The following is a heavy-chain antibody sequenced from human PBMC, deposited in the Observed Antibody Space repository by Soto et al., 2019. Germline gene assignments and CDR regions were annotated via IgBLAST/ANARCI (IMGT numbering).Heavy chain of an antibody. CDR2: IYPGDSDT. CDR1: GYSFSFYW. D-gene: IGHD3-10*01. V-gene: IGHV5-51*01. Sequence: GESLKISCKGSGYSFSFYWIAWVRQVPGKGLEWMGIIYPGDSDTRYSPSFQGQVTISADKSISTAYLQWSSLKASDTAMYYCARQDGSARYYFDYWGQGTLVTVSS. J-gene: IGHJ4*02. CDR3: ARQDGSARYYFDY.